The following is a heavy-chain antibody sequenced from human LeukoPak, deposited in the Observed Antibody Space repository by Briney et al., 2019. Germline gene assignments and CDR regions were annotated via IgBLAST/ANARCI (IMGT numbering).Heavy chain of an antibody. Sequence: GGSLRLSCAASGFTFSSYAMCWVRQAPGKGLEWVSGISGSGGSTYYLDSVKGRFTISRDNSKNTLYLQMNSLRAEDTAVYYCARGTMVRGVAGAFDIWGQGTMVTVSS. J-gene: IGHJ3*02. V-gene: IGHV3-23*01. D-gene: IGHD3-10*01. CDR3: ARGTMVRGVAGAFDI. CDR2: ISGSGGST. CDR1: GFTFSSYA.